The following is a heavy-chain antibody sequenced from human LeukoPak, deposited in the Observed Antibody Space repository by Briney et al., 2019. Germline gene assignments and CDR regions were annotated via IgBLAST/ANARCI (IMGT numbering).Heavy chain of an antibody. CDR3: ATAPGYYDSSGHDARGY. CDR2: FDPEDGET. D-gene: IGHD3-22*01. CDR1: GYTLTELS. V-gene: IGHV1-24*01. J-gene: IGHJ4*02. Sequence: GASVNVSCKVSGYTLTELSMHWVRQAPGKGLEWMGGFDPEDGETIYAQKFQGRVTMTEDTSTDTAYMELSSLRSEDTAVYYCATAPGYYDSSGHDARGYWGQGTLVTVSS.